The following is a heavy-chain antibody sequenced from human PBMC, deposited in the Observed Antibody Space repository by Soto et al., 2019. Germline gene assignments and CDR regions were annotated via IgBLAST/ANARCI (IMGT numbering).Heavy chain of an antibody. D-gene: IGHD6-13*01. V-gene: IGHV4-59*01. CDR2: IFDSGST. CDR1: GGSISSYY. Sequence: QVQLQESGPGLVKPSETLSLTCTVSGGSISSYYWSWIRQPPGKGLEWIGNIFDSGSTNYNPSLKSRVPISVDTSKNQFSLRVRSVTAADTAVYYCARVGAAAAPGYFDYWGQGTLVTVSS. J-gene: IGHJ4*02. CDR3: ARVGAAAAPGYFDY.